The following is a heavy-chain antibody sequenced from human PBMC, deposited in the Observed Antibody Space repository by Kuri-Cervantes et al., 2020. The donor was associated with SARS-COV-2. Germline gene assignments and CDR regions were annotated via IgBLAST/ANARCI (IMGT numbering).Heavy chain of an antibody. Sequence: ASVKVSCKASVYTFTCYYMHWVRQAPGQGLEWMGWINPNSGGINYAQKFQGWVTMTRDTSISTAYMEMGRLRSADTDVYFCERGGGVGAKNDAFDVWGQGTMVTVSS. CDR1: VYTFTCYY. D-gene: IGHD1-26*01. CDR2: INPNSGGI. V-gene: IGHV1-2*04. J-gene: IGHJ3*01. CDR3: ERGGGVGAKNDAFDV.